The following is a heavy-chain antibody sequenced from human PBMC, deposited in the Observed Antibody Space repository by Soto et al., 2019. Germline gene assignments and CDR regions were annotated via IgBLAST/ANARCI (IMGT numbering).Heavy chain of an antibody. CDR3: ATPLDYDFWSGSPAFDI. CDR1: GFTFSSYS. CDR2: ISSSSSTI. D-gene: IGHD3-3*01. Sequence: GGSLRLSCAASGFTFSSYSMNWVRQAPGKGLEWVSYISSSSSTIYYADSVKGRFTISRDNAKNSLYLQMNSLRDEDTAVYYCATPLDYDFWSGSPAFDIWGQGTMVTVSS. V-gene: IGHV3-48*02. J-gene: IGHJ3*02.